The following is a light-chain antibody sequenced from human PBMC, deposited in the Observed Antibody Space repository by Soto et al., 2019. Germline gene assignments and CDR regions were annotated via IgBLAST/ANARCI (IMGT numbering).Light chain of an antibody. CDR1: QSVGKY. V-gene: IGKV3-11*01. Sequence: EIFITQSPATLSLSRGERSTLACRASQSVGKYLVWYQQKPGQAPRLLIYDASNRAPGIPARFSGSGSGTDFTLTISSLEPEDFAVYSCQQYNKWPTWPFVQGIQV. CDR3: QQYNKWPTWP. CDR2: DAS. J-gene: IGKJ1*01.